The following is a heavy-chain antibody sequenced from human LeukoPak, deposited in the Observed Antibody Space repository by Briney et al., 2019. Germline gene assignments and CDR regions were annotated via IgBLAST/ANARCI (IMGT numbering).Heavy chain of an antibody. Sequence: GGSLRLSCAASGFTVSAYAMAWVRQAPGKGLEWVSTIYDDNTYYADSVKVRFAISTDNSKNTLYLQMNSLRVEDTAVYFCAARKVRGVWFYLDYWGQGTLVTVSS. CDR1: GFTVSAYA. D-gene: IGHD3-10*01. CDR2: IYDDNT. CDR3: AARKVRGVWFYLDY. J-gene: IGHJ4*02. V-gene: IGHV3-23*01.